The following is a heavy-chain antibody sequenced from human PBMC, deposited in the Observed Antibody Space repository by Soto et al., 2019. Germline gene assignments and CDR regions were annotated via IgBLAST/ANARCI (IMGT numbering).Heavy chain of an antibody. CDR2: IYQTGTT. Sequence: QVQLQESGPGLVKPSGTLSLTCTVSGASISAGHWWSWVRQSPGKGLEWIREIYQTGTTDYNPSLKSRVFISVDNSKNQFSLNLRSVTAADTALYYCARDRGTTMTGDAFDVWGRGIMVTVSS. V-gene: IGHV4-4*02. J-gene: IGHJ3*01. D-gene: IGHD3-16*01. CDR3: ARDRGTTMTGDAFDV. CDR1: GASISAGHW.